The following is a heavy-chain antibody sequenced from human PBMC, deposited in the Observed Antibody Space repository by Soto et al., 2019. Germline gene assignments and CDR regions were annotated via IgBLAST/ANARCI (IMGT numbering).Heavy chain of an antibody. J-gene: IGHJ6*02. D-gene: IGHD6-13*01. CDR1: GFTFSNYA. Sequence: EVQLLESGGGLVQPGGYLRLSCVASGFTFSNYAMNWVRQAPGKGLEWVSAINIGGGSTYYADSVKGRFTISRDNSKNTLDLQMNSLTAEDTAVYSCAKDRGGSSWFYGLDVWGQGTTVTVSS. CDR3: AKDRGGSSWFYGLDV. V-gene: IGHV3-23*01. CDR2: INIGGGST.